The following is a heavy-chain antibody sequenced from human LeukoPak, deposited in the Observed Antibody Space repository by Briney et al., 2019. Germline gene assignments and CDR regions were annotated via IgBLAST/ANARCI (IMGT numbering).Heavy chain of an antibody. CDR2: INPNSGGT. J-gene: IGHJ4*02. V-gene: IGHV1-2*04. CDR1: GYTFTGYY. Sequence: ASVKVSCKASGYTFTGYYMHWVRQAPGPGLEWMGWINPNSGGTNYAQKFQGWVTMTRGTSISTAYMELSRLRSDDTAVYYCARVPRQSGSRGDFDYWGQGTLVTVSS. CDR3: ARVPRQSGSRGDFDY. D-gene: IGHD1-26*01.